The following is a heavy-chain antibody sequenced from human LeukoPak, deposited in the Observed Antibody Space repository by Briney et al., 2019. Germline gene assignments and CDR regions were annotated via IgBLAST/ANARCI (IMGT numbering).Heavy chain of an antibody. CDR3: ARLWGGVSLPAAIPANWFDP. V-gene: IGHV5-51*01. J-gene: IGHJ5*02. D-gene: IGHD2-2*01. CDR2: IYPGDSDT. CDR1: GYSFTSYW. Sequence: GESLKISCKGSGYSFTSYWIGWVRQMPGKGLEWMGIIYPGDSDTRYSPSFQGQVAISADKSISTAYLPWSSLKASDTAMYYCARLWGGVSLPAAIPANWFDPWGQGTLVTVSS.